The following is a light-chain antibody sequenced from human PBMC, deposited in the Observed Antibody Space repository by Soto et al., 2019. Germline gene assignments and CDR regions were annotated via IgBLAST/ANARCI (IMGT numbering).Light chain of an antibody. V-gene: IGLV1-44*01. Sequence: QPVLTQPPSASGTPGQGVTISCSGSSSNIGSNTVNWYQQFPGTAPKLLIYNDNQRPSGVPDRFSGSKSGTSASLAISGLQSEDEANYYCAAWDDSLNGLYVFGSGTKLTVL. CDR3: AAWDDSLNGLYV. J-gene: IGLJ1*01. CDR2: NDN. CDR1: SSNIGSNT.